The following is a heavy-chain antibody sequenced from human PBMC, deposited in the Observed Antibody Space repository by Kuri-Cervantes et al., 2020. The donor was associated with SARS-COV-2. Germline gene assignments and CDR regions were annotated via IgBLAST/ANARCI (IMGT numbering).Heavy chain of an antibody. CDR3: GRREYWYFDL. V-gene: IGHV4-59*01. D-gene: IGHD1-26*01. CDR1: GGSISSSY. CDR2: IFYSGRT. J-gene: IGHJ2*01. Sequence: SETLSFTCTVSGGSISSSYWSWLRPPPGKGLEWSGYIFYSGRTNYNPSLMSRVTISVDTSKNQFSLKLSSVTAADTAVYYWGRREYWYFDLWGRGTLVTVSS.